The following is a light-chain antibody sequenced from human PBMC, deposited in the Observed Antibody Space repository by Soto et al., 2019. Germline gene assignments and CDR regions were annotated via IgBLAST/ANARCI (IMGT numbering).Light chain of an antibody. CDR3: QQHKKWPRT. Sequence: GMTRSPGSLPVPQGERATLSCRASQSVSSNLVWYQQKPGQAPRLLIYDTSTRASDVPARFSGSGSETEFTLTTSSLQPQDFASYYCQQHKKWPRTFGHGTKVDIK. V-gene: IGKV3-15*01. CDR2: DTS. J-gene: IGKJ1*01. CDR1: QSVSSN.